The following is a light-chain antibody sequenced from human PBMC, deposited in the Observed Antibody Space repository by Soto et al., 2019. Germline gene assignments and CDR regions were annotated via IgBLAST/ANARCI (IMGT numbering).Light chain of an antibody. CDR1: TSNIGRNY. CDR3: GTWDSGLEAVV. J-gene: IGLJ3*02. Sequence: QSVLTQPPSVSAAPGQKVTVSCSGSTSNIGRNYVSWYQQFPGTAPKLLIYDNDKRPSGIPDRFSGSKSGTSASLGITGLQTGDEADYYCGTWDSGLEAVVFGGGTKVTVL. V-gene: IGLV1-51*01. CDR2: DND.